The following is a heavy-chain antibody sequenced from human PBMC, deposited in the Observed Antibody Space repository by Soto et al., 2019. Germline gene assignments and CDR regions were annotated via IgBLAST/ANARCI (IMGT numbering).Heavy chain of an antibody. J-gene: IGHJ4*02. CDR2: ISYDGSNK. D-gene: IGHD3-10*01. V-gene: IGHV3-30*18. CDR1: GFTFSSYG. CDR3: AKILRGQQPLDY. Sequence: PGGSLRLSCAASGFTFSSYGMHWVRQAPGKGLEWVAVISYDGSNKYYADSVKGRFTISRDNSKNTLYLQMNSLRAEDTAVYYCAKILRGQQPLDYWGQGTLVTVSS.